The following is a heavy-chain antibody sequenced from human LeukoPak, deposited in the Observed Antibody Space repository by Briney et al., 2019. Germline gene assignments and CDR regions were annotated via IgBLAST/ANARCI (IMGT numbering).Heavy chain of an antibody. CDR3: AREGPVLVVPRVRGFDP. CDR1: GGSFSGYY. V-gene: IGHV4-34*01. J-gene: IGHJ5*02. D-gene: IGHD2-15*01. CDR2: INHSGST. Sequence: SETLPLTCAVYGGSFSGYYWSWIRQPPGKGLEWIGEINHSGSTNYNPSLKSRVTISVDTSKNQFSLKLSSVTAADTAVYYCAREGPVLVVPRVRGFDPWGQGTLVTVSS.